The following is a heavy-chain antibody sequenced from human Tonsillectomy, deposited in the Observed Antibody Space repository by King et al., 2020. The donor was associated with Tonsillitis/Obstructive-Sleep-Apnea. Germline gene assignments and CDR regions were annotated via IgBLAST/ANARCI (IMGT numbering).Heavy chain of an antibody. CDR1: GFTFSRYW. J-gene: IGHJ2*01. CDR3: ARSGYCSSTNCYWYFDL. V-gene: IGHV3-7*01. Sequence: VQLVESGGGLVQPGGSLRLSCAASGFTFSRYWMSWVRQAPGKGLEWVANIKEDGSEKYYVDSVKGRFTISRDNAKNSLYLQMNSLRAEDTAVYYWARSGYCSSTNCYWYFDLWGRGTLVIVSS. CDR2: IKEDGSEK. D-gene: IGHD2-2*01.